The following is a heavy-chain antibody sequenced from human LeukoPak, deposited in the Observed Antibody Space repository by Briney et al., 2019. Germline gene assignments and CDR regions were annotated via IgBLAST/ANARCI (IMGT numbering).Heavy chain of an antibody. J-gene: IGHJ4*02. Sequence: ASVKVSCKASGYTFTSYYMRWVRQAPGQGLEWMGWINPNSGGTNYAQKFQGRVTMTRDTSISTAYMELSRLRSDDTAVYYCARAVSGSYFTPMSYWGQGTLVTVSS. CDR2: INPNSGGT. CDR1: GYTFTSYY. V-gene: IGHV1-2*02. D-gene: IGHD1-26*01. CDR3: ARAVSGSYFTPMSY.